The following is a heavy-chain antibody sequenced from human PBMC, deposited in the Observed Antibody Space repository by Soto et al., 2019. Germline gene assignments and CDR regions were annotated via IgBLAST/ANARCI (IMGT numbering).Heavy chain of an antibody. V-gene: IGHV5-51*01. CDR1: GYSFFNYW. CDR2: IWPGDSET. CDR3: ARRAAGTISGDF. D-gene: IGHD6-13*01. J-gene: IGHJ4*02. Sequence: PGESLKISCKGSGYSFFNYWIGWVRQIPGKGLEWMGVIWPGDSETTYSPSFQGQVTISADKSISTTYLQWNSLKASDTAVYYCARRAAGTISGDFWGQGTLVTVSS.